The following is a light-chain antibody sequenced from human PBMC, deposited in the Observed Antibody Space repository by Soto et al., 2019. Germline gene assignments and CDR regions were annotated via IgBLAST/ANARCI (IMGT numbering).Light chain of an antibody. J-gene: IGLJ1*01. CDR1: RSNIGSGYD. CDR2: GNS. CDR3: QSYDSSLSGSGV. V-gene: IGLV1-40*01. Sequence: QSVLTQPPSVSGAPGQRVTISCTGSRSNIGSGYDVHWYQQLPGTAPKLLIYGNSNRPSGVPDRFSGSKSGTSASLAITGLQAEDETDYYCQSYDSSLSGSGVFGTRTKVTVL.